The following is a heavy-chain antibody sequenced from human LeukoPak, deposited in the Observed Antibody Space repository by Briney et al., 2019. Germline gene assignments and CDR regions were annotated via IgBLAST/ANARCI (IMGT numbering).Heavy chain of an antibody. Sequence: GESLKISCKGSGYSFTTYWIGWVRQMPGKGLECLGIIYPGDSDTRYSPSLQGQVTILADKSISTAYLQWSSLKASDTAMYYCARGSCSSPTCSYDYWGQGTLVTVSS. D-gene: IGHD2-2*01. CDR1: GYSFTTYW. J-gene: IGHJ4*02. CDR3: ARGSCSSPTCSYDY. V-gene: IGHV5-51*01. CDR2: IYPGDSDT.